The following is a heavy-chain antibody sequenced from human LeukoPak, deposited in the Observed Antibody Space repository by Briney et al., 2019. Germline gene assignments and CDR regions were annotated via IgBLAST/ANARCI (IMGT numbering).Heavy chain of an antibody. CDR1: GFTVSSNY. CDR3: ASLPPAAIFGVVIDY. V-gene: IGHV3-66*01. Sequence: GGSLRLSCAASGFTVSSNYMSWVRQAPGKGLEWVSVIYSGGSTYYADSVKGRFTISRDNSKNTLYLQMNSLRAEDTAVYYCASLPPAAIFGVVIDYWGQGTLVTVSS. D-gene: IGHD3-3*01. CDR2: IYSGGST. J-gene: IGHJ4*02.